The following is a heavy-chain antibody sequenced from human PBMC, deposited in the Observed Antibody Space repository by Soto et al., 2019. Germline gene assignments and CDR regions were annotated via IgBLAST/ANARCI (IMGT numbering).Heavy chain of an antibody. CDR1: GGSISSYY. CDR3: ARNPCGGSGGSCYSGGYYYYYYGMDV. D-gene: IGHD2-15*01. V-gene: IGHV4-59*01. J-gene: IGHJ6*02. Sequence: QVQLQESGPGLVKPSETLSLTCTVSGGSISSYYWSWIRQPPGKGLEWIGYIYDSGSTNYNPSLKSRVTISVDTSKNQFSLKLSSVTAADTAVYYCARNPCGGSGGSCYSGGYYYYYYGMDVWGQGTTVTVSS. CDR2: IYDSGST.